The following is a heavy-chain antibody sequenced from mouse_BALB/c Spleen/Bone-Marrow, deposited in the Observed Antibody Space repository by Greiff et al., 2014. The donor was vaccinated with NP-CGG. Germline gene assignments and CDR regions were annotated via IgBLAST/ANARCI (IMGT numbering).Heavy chain of an antibody. CDR1: GYTFTSYW. CDR3: ASQGDYGSFDY. CDR2: IYPGGGDT. V-gene: IGHV1-87*01. J-gene: IGHJ2*01. D-gene: IGHD1-1*02. Sequence: QVQLQQSGAELARPGASVKLSCKASGYTFTSYWMQWVKQRPGQGLEWIGAIYPGGGDTRYTQKFKGKATLTADKSSSTAYMQLSSLASEDSAVYYCASQGDYGSFDYWGQGTTLTVSS.